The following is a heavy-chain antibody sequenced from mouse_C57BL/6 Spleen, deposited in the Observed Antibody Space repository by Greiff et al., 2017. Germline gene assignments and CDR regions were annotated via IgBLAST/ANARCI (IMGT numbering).Heavy chain of an antibody. V-gene: IGHV3-6*01. Sequence: VKLQESGPGLVKPSQSLSLTCSVTGYSITSGYYWNWIRQFPGNKLEWMGYISYDGSNNYNPSLKNRISITRDTSKNQFFLKLNSVTTEDTATYYCARDSSGSYAMDYWGQGTSVTVSS. J-gene: IGHJ4*01. CDR3: ARDSSGSYAMDY. CDR1: GYSITSGYY. CDR2: ISYDGSN. D-gene: IGHD3-2*02.